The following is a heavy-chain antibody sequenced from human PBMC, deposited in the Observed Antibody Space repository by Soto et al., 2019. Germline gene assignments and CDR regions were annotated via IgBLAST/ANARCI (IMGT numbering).Heavy chain of an antibody. Sequence: GGSLRLSCAASGFTFSSYAMHWVRQAPGKGLEWVAVISYDGSNKYYADSVKGRFTISRDNSKNTLYLQMNSLRAEDTAVYYCARDGWFGNYGMDVWGQGTTVTVSS. D-gene: IGHD3-10*01. CDR1: GFTFSSYA. J-gene: IGHJ6*02. V-gene: IGHV3-30-3*01. CDR2: ISYDGSNK. CDR3: ARDGWFGNYGMDV.